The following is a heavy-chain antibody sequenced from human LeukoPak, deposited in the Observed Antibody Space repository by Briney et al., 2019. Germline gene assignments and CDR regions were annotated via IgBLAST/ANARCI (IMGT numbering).Heavy chain of an antibody. Sequence: SETLSLTCTVSAGSVNSGSYYWGWIRQPPGKGLEWIGSIHHSGNTYYNASLKSRVTISVDTSKNQFFLKLSSVTAADGAVYYCARHEGSYYDKSGYTFDYRGQGTLVTVSS. CDR3: ARHEGSYYDKSGYTFDY. CDR1: AGSVNSGSYY. CDR2: IHHSGNT. J-gene: IGHJ4*02. V-gene: IGHV4-39*01. D-gene: IGHD3-22*01.